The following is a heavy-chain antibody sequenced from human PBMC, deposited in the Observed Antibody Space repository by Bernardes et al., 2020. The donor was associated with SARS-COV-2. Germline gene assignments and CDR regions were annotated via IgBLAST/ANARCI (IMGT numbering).Heavy chain of an antibody. V-gene: IGHV3-23*01. CDR3: AKVFLDYRTSPDY. D-gene: IGHD3-16*01. CDR2: ISGSGRTT. CDR1: GFTFRNYA. Sequence: GGSLRLSCAASGFTFRNYAMSWVRQAPGKSLEWVSAISGSGRTTYYADSLKGRFTISRDNSKNTLYLQMNSLRAEDTAVYYCAKVFLDYRTSPDYWGQGTLVTVSS. J-gene: IGHJ4*02.